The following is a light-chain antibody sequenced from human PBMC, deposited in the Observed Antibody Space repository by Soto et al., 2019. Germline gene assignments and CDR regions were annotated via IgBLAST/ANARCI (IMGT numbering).Light chain of an antibody. CDR1: SSDVGGYNY. V-gene: IGLV2-8*01. J-gene: IGLJ2*01. CDR3: SSYAGSNNHVV. Sequence: QSVLTQPPSASGSPGQSVTISCTGTSSDVGGYNYVSWYQQHPGKAPKLMIYEVSKRPSGVPDRFSGSKSGNTASLTVSGLQAEDEVDYYCSSYAGSNNHVVFGGGTKLTVL. CDR2: EVS.